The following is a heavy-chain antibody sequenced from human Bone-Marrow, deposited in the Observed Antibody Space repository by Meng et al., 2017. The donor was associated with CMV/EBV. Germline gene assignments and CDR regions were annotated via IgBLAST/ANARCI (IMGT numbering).Heavy chain of an antibody. CDR3: AAGWITEKLGLADY. CDR2: IIPIFDTA. V-gene: IGHV1-69*13. CDR1: GGTFSSYA. J-gene: IGHJ4*02. D-gene: IGHD7-27*01. Sequence: SVKVSCKASGGTFSSYAITWVRQAPGQGLEWMGGIIPIFDTADYAQKFQGRVTITLEESTSTAYMELSSLRSEDTAVYYCAAGWITEKLGLADYWGQGTLATVSS.